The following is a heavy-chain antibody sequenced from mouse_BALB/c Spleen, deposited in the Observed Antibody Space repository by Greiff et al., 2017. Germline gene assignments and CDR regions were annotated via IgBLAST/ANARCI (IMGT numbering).Heavy chain of an antibody. CDR2: IAPGSGST. CDR3: ARRGTGYYFDY. V-gene: IGHV1S41*01. D-gene: IGHD3-3*01. CDR1: GYTFTSYW. Sequence: DLVKPGASVKLSCKASGYTFTSYWINWIKQRPGPGLEWIGRIAPGSGSTYYNEMFTGKATLTVDTSSSTAYIQLSSLSSEDSAVYFCARRGTGYYFDYWGQGTTLTVSS. J-gene: IGHJ2*01.